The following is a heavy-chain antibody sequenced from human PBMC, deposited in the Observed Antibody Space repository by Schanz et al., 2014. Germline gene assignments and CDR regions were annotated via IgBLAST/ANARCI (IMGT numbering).Heavy chain of an antibody. Sequence: VQLQESGPGLVKPSGTLSLTCAVSGASISSSNWWSWVRQPPGKGLEWVSVIYSGIGAYYADSVKDRITVSRDNSKNTLYLQMNSLRAEDTAVYYCARANYRRKINFDYWGRGTLVTVSS. D-gene: IGHD3-10*01. V-gene: IGHV3-66*01. CDR2: IYSGIGA. CDR3: ARANYRRKINFDY. J-gene: IGHJ4*02. CDR1: GASISSSNW.